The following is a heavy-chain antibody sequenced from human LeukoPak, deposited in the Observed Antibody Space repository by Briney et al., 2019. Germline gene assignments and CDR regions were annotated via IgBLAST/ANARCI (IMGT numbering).Heavy chain of an antibody. J-gene: IGHJ4*02. CDR2: INVDGAST. D-gene: IGHD5-24*01. V-gene: IGHV3-64D*06. CDR3: VIGWLQLFDY. Sequence: GGSLRLSCSASGFTFKNYALHWVRQAPGKGLEYVSGINVDGASTYYADSVRGRFTISRDNSKNTLYLQMSSLRAEDTAVYYCVIGWLQLFDYWGQGTLVTVSS. CDR1: GFTFKNYA.